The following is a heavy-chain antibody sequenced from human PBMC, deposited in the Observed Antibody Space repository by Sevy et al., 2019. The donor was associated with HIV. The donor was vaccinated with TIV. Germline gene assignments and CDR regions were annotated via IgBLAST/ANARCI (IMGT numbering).Heavy chain of an antibody. V-gene: IGHV4-59*08. CDR3: AGENAWGRGYS. J-gene: IGHJ4*02. CDR1: GGSITSLY. CDR2: IYYNGHI. D-gene: IGHD1-26*01. Sequence: SETLSLTCTVSGGSITSLYWNWIRQPPGKGLEWSANIYYNGHINYNPSLKSRVTLSLDTSKNQFSLWLGSVTAADTAMYYCAGENAWGRGYSWGQGTLVTVSS.